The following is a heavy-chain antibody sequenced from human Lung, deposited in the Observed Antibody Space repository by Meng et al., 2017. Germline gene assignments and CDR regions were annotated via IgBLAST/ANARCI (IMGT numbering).Heavy chain of an antibody. V-gene: IGHV3-74*01. CDR1: GFTFTNHW. CDR3: TNDRLSE. D-gene: IGHD1-1*01. Sequence: VQLVESGGGVVQPGGSLRLSCAAYGFTFTNHWMHWVRQGPGKGLVWVSRVNPDGNDVNYVDSVKGRFTISRDNAKDTVFLQMNNLSGDDTAVYYCTNDRLSEWGQGTLVTVSS. J-gene: IGHJ1*01. CDR2: VNPDGNDV.